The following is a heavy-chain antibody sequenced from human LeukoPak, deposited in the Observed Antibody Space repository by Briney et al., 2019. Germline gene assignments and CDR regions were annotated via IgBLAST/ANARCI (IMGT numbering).Heavy chain of an antibody. CDR3: ARDLYCSGGSCYTPLGYGMDV. D-gene: IGHD2-15*01. CDR2: INSDGSST. CDR1: GFTFNSYW. J-gene: IGHJ6*02. V-gene: IGHV3-74*01. Sequence: PGGSLRLSCAASGFTFNSYWIHWVRQAPGKGLVWVSRINSDGSSTSYADSVKGRFTISRDNAKNTLYLQMNSLRAEDTAVYYCARDLYCSGGSCYTPLGYGMDVWGQGTTVTVSS.